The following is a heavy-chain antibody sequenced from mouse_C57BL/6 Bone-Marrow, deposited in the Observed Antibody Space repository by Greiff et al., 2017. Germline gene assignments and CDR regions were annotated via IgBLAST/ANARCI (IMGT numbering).Heavy chain of an antibody. D-gene: IGHD2-1*01. CDR2: IYPGNSDT. V-gene: IGHV1-5*01. CDR3: TRSEYGNFYWYFDV. CDR1: GYTFTSYW. J-gene: IGHJ1*03. Sequence: VHVKQSGTVLARPGASVKMSCKTSGYTFTSYWMHWVKQRPGQGLEWIGAIYPGNSDTSYNQKFKGKAKLTAVTSASTAYMELSSLTNEDSAVYYCTRSEYGNFYWYFDVWGTGTTVTVSS.